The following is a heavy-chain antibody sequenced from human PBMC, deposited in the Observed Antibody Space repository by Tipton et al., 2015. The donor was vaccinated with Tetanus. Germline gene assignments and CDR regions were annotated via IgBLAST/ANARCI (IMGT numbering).Heavy chain of an antibody. V-gene: IGHV3-7*01. CDR3: ARDPGIASAGLWFDP. CDR1: GFNFSSYS. CDR2: IDQAGSDK. D-gene: IGHD6-13*01. J-gene: IGHJ5*02. Sequence: SLRLSCAASGFNFSSYSMTWVRQSPGKGLEWVANIDQAGSDKYYVDSVKGRFTISRDNAKNSLFLQMDGLRAEDTAVYYCARDPGIASAGLWFDPWGQGTLVTVSS.